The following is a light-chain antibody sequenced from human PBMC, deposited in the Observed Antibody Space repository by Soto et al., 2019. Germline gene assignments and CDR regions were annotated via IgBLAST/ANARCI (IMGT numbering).Light chain of an antibody. CDR1: QSVSSY. V-gene: IGKV3-15*01. CDR2: GAS. Sequence: EIVMTQSPATLSVSPGERATLSCRASQSVSSYLAWYQQKPGQAPRLLIYGASTRATGIPARFSGSGSGTEVTLTISSLPSEDVAVYYCQQYNNWWTFGQGTKVEIK. J-gene: IGKJ1*01. CDR3: QQYNNWWT.